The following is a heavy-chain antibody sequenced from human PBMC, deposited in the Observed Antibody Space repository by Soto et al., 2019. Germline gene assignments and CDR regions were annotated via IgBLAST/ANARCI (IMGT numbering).Heavy chain of an antibody. J-gene: IGHJ4*02. V-gene: IGHV3-30-3*01. CDR3: ASVDVGGSDCDLGS. Sequence: QVQLVESGGGVVQPGRSLTLSCAASGFTFSSYVIHWVRQTPDKGLEWVAFISRDGSNAYYADSVKGRFTISRDNSKNTLNREMNSLRAEDSGVNYCASVDVGGSDCDLGSWGQGTPVSVSS. D-gene: IGHD3-10*01. CDR2: ISRDGSNA. CDR1: GFTFSSYV.